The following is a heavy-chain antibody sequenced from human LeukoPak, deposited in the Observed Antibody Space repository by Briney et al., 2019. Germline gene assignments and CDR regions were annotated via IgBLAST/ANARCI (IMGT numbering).Heavy chain of an antibody. J-gene: IGHJ4*02. CDR3: ARRGYYGSGRD. CDR1: GGSFSGYY. CDR2: INHSGST. V-gene: IGHV4-34*01. D-gene: IGHD3-10*01. Sequence: SETLSLTCAAYGGSFSGYYWSWIRQPPGKGLEWIGEINHSGSTNYNPSLKSRVTISVDTSKNQFSLKLSSVTAADTAVYYCARRGYYGSGRDWGQGTLVTVSS.